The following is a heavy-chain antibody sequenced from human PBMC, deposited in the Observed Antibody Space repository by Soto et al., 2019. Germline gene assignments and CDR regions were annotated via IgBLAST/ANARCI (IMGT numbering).Heavy chain of an antibody. J-gene: IGHJ4*02. CDR2: IIPIFGTA. CDR3: ARSVRYFDWFDY. CDR1: GGTFSSYA. V-gene: IGHV1-69*13. Sequence: SVKVSCKASGGTFSSYAISWVRQAPGQGLEWMGGIIPIFGTANYAQKFQGRVTITADESTSTAYMELSSLRSEDTAVYYCARSVRYFDWFDYWGQGTLVTVSS. D-gene: IGHD3-9*01.